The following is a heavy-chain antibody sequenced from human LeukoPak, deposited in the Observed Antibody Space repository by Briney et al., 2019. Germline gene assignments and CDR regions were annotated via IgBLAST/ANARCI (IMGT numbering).Heavy chain of an antibody. CDR2: IYYSGST. CDR3: ARLGRELLLDWFDP. D-gene: IGHD1-26*01. CDR1: GGSISSSSYY. Sequence: SETLSLTCTVSGGSISSSSYYWGWIRQPPGKGLEWIGSIYYSGSTYYNPSLKSRVTISVDTSKNQFFLKLSSVTAADTAVYYCARLGRELLLDWFDPWGQGTLVTVSS. V-gene: IGHV4-39*01. J-gene: IGHJ5*02.